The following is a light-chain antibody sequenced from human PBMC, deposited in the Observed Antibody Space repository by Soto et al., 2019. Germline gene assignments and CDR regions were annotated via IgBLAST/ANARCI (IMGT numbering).Light chain of an antibody. J-gene: IGKJ1*01. CDR1: QSVPSTY. CDR3: QQFGNSPWT. V-gene: IGKV3-20*01. Sequence: VLSQSPAILSWSPGERATLSCRASQSVPSTYFPWYQQKAGQPPRILISGTSNRATGTPDRFSGSGSGTDFTLTISRLEPEDFALYFCQQFGNSPWTFGKGTKVDIK. CDR2: GTS.